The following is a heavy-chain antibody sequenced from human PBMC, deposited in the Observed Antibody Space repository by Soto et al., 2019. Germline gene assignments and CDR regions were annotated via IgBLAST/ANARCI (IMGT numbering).Heavy chain of an antibody. J-gene: IGHJ3*02. D-gene: IGHD3-16*01. CDR2: INTGNANT. Sequence: QVQLVQSGAEEEKPGASVKVSCKASGYTFSNYAIHWVRQAPGQRLEWMGWINTGNANTKFSQNFQDRVTITRDTSASTVFMGLSSLRSGDTAMYYCARGLGVSYADAFDIWGQGTRVSVSS. V-gene: IGHV1-3*04. CDR3: ARGLGVSYADAFDI. CDR1: GYTFSNYA.